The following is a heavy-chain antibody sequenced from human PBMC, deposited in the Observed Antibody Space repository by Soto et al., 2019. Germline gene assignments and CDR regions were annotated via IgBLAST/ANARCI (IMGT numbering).Heavy chain of an antibody. Sequence: AASVKVSCKASGGTFSSYAISWVRQAPGQGLEWMGGIIPIFGTANYAQKFQGRVTITADESTSTAYMELSSLRSEDTAVYYCARDLAATVTTKGNYGMDVWGQGTTVTVSS. D-gene: IGHD4-17*01. J-gene: IGHJ6*02. CDR3: ARDLAATVTTKGNYGMDV. CDR1: GGTFSSYA. CDR2: IIPIFGTA. V-gene: IGHV1-69*13.